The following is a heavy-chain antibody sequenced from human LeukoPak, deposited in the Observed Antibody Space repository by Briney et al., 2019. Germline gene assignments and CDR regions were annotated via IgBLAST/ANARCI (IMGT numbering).Heavy chain of an antibody. J-gene: IGHJ3*02. D-gene: IGHD6-6*01. V-gene: IGHV3-33*01. CDR3: AGRHSSSSEEDAFDI. CDR1: GFTLSSYG. CDR2: IWYDGSNK. Sequence: GGSLRLSCAASGFTLSSYGMHWVRQAPGKGLEWVAVIWYDGSNKYYADSVKGRFTISRDNSKNTLYLQMNSLRAEDTAVYYCAGRHSSSSEEDAFDIWGQGTMVTVSS.